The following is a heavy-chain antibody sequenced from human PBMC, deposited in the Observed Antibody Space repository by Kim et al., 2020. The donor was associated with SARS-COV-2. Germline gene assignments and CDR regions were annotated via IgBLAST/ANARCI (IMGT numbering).Heavy chain of an antibody. V-gene: IGHV3-30*04. D-gene: IGHD2-15*01. CDR1: GFPFTNYF. Sequence: GGSLRLSCAASGFPFTNYFMHWVRQAPGKGLEWVAAISYDGNTKNYTDSVKGRFTISRDNSKNTLYLQMNSPRAEDTAVYYCARDTRYCSGTNCYSPGY. CDR3: ARDTRYCSGTNCYSPGY. CDR2: ISYDGNTK. J-gene: IGHJ4*03.